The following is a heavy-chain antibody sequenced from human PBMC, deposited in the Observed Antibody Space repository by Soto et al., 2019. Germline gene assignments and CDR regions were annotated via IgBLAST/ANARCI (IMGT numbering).Heavy chain of an antibody. V-gene: IGHV4-30-4*01. Sequence: QVQLQESGPGLVKPSQTLSLTCTVSGGSISSGDYYWSWIRQPPGKGLEWIGYIYYSGSTCYNPSRKSRLTISVDTSKNQFPLRLSSVTAADTAVYYCASSRYGYIFDDYWGQGTLVTVSS. CDR1: GGSISSGDYY. D-gene: IGHD5-18*01. CDR3: ASSRYGYIFDDY. CDR2: IYYSGST. J-gene: IGHJ4*02.